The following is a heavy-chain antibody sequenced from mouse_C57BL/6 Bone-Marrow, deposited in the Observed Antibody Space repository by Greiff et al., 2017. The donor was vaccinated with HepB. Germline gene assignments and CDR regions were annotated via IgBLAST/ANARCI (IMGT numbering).Heavy chain of an antibody. D-gene: IGHD1-1*01. V-gene: IGHV1-15*01. J-gene: IGHJ3*01. CDR2: IDPETGGT. CDR3: TRDGSSPAWFAY. Sequence: QVQLQQSGAELVRPGASVTLSCKASGSTFPDYEMHWVKQTPVHGLEWIGAIDPETGGTAYNQKFKGKAILTADKSSSTAYMELRSLTSEDSAVYYCTRDGSSPAWFAYWGQGTLVTVSA. CDR1: GSTFPDYE.